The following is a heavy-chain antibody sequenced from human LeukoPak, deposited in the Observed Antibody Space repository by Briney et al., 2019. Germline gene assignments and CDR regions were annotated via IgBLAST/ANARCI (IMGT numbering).Heavy chain of an antibody. V-gene: IGHV1-18*01. CDR3: ARDIARSSDSSGYYLDYYYYYYYMDV. D-gene: IGHD3-22*01. CDR1: GGTFSNYA. Sequence: ASVKVSCKASGGTFSNYAISWVRQAPGQGLEWMGWISAYNGNTNYAQKLQGRVTMTTDTSTSTAYMELRSLRSDDTAVYYCARDIARSSDSSGYYLDYYYYYYYMDVWGKGTTVTVSS. J-gene: IGHJ6*03. CDR2: ISAYNGNT.